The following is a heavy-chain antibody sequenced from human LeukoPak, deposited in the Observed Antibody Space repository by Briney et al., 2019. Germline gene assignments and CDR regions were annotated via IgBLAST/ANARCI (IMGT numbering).Heavy chain of an antibody. V-gene: IGHV3-64D*06. CDR1: GFTFSSFA. CDR3: VKDDSYYYDSGIYPY. CDR2: ISNTGIST. D-gene: IGHD3-10*01. Sequence: GGSLRLSRSASGFTFSSFALHWVRQAPGKGLEYVSGISNTGISTYYADSVTGRFTISRDNSKNTLYLQMGSLRAEDTAIYYCVKDDSYYYDSGIYPYWGQGTLVTVSS. J-gene: IGHJ4*02.